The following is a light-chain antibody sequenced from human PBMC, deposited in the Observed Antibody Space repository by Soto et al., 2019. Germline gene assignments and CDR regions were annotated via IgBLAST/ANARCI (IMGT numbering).Light chain of an antibody. Sequence: QSALTQPPSASGSPGQSVTISCTGTSSDVGGYNYVSWYQQYPGKAPKLMIYEVTKRPSGVPDRFSGSKSGNTASLTVSGLQDEEGGDYYCTSYTGRNILVFGGGTKLPVL. J-gene: IGLJ2*01. CDR3: TSYTGRNILV. CDR2: EVT. V-gene: IGLV2-8*01. CDR1: SSDVGGYNY.